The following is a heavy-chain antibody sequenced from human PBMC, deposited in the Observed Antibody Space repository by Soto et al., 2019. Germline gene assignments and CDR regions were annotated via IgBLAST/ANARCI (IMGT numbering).Heavy chain of an antibody. CDR3: ARTTQAIRRVFDP. CDR2: INPNNGHT. V-gene: IGHV1-8*01. D-gene: IGHD3-16*01. CDR1: GYTFTSYD. Sequence: ASVKVSCKACGYTFTSYDINWVRQATGQGLEWMGWINPNNGHTGYAQEFQGRVTVTSDTSINTVYMELSSLRSEDTAIYYCARTTQAIRRVFDPWGQGTLVTVSS. J-gene: IGHJ5*02.